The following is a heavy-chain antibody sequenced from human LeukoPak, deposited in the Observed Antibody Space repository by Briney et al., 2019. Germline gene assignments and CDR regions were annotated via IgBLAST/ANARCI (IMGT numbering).Heavy chain of an antibody. CDR1: GYTFTSYC. D-gene: IGHD3-22*01. J-gene: IGHJ6*03. CDR3: ARGFGDSSGYSLYYYYYMDV. Sequence: GASVKVSCKASGYTFTSYCMHWVRQAPGQGLEWMGIINPSGGSTSYAQKFQGRVTMTRDMSTSTVYMELSSLRSEDTAVYYCARGFGDSSGYSLYYYYYMDVWGKGTTVTVSS. V-gene: IGHV1-46*01. CDR2: INPSGGST.